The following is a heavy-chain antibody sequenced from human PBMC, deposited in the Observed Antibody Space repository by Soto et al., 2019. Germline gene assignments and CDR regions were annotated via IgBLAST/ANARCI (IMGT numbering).Heavy chain of an antibody. V-gene: IGHV1-58*01. CDR2: IVVGSGNT. J-gene: IGHJ4*02. CDR1: GFTFTSSA. CDR3: PAASSGYSYGVDY. Sequence: QMQLVQSGPEVKKPGTSVKVSCKASGFTFTSSAVQWVRQARGQRLEWIGWIVVGSGNTNYAQKFQERVTITRDMSTSTAYMELSSLRSEDTAVYYCPAASSGYSYGVDYWGQGTLVTVSS. D-gene: IGHD5-18*01.